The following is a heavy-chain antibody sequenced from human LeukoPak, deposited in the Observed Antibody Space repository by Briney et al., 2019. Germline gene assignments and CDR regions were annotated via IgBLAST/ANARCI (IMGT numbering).Heavy chain of an antibody. CDR1: GYTFSGCY. CDR2: INPDSGGT. J-gene: IGHJ4*02. Sequence: GASVTVSCKASGYTFSGCYIHWVRQAPGQGLEWMGRINPDSGGTNYAQKFQGWVTMTRDTSISTAYMELSRLTSDDTAVYYCARETSDSSTYYHDYWGQGTLVTVSS. V-gene: IGHV1-2*04. CDR3: ARETSDSSTYYHDY. D-gene: IGHD3-22*01.